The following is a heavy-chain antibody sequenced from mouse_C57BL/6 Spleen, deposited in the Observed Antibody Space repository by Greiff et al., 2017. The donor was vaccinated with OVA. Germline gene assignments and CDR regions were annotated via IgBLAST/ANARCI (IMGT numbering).Heavy chain of an antibody. V-gene: IGHV2-9*01. J-gene: IGHJ3*01. CDR1: GFSLTSYG. CDR3: AKRGGSPFAY. Sequence: QVQLQQSGPGLVAPSQSLSITCTVSGFSLTSYGVDWVRQPPGKGLEWLGVIWGGGSTNYNSALMSRLSIRKDNSRGQVYLKMNSRRTDDTAMDYCAKRGGSPFAYGGKGTLVTVSA. CDR2: IWGGGST.